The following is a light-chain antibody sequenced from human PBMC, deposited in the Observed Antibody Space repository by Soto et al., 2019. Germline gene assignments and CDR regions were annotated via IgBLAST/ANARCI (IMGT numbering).Light chain of an antibody. CDR2: GAS. V-gene: IGKV3-20*01. CDR3: QQYGSSHSIT. CDR1: QSVSSSY. J-gene: IGKJ5*01. Sequence: EIVLTQSPGTLSLSPGERATLSCRASQSVSSSYLAWYQQKPGQAPRLLIYGASSSATGSPDRFSGSGAGTEFTLTISRLEPEDVAVYYCQQYGSSHSITFGQGTRLEIK.